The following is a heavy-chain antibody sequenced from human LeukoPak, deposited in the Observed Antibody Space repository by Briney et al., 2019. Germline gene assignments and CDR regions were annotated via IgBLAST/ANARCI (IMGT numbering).Heavy chain of an antibody. CDR3: ARDSSSSGLSDY. J-gene: IGHJ4*02. CDR1: GGSISSGSYY. V-gene: IGHV4-61*02. D-gene: IGHD6-6*01. Sequence: SETLSLTCTVSGGSISSGSYYWSWIRQPAGKGLEWIGRIYTSGSTNYNPSLKSRVTISVDTSKNQFSLKLSSVTAADTAVYYCARDSSSSGLSDYWRQGTLVTVSS. CDR2: IYTSGST.